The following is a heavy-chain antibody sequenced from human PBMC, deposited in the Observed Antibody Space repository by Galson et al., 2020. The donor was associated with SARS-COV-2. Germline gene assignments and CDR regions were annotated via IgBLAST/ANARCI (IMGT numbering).Heavy chain of an antibody. D-gene: IGHD3-16*01. CDR2: IKQDGSEK. V-gene: IGHV3-7*01. Sequence: QLGESLKISCAASEFVFGSYWMSWVRQAPGKGLEWVANIKQDGSEKYYVDSVKGRFTISRDNAEKSLYLQMNSLRAEDTAVYYCARVGGRNSPLGLWGQGTLVTVSS. CDR1: EFVFGSYW. CDR3: ARVGGRNSPLGL. J-gene: IGHJ4*02.